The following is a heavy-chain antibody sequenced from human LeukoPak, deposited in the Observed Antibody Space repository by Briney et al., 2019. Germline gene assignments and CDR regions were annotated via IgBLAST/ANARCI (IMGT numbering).Heavy chain of an antibody. CDR3: AKDPVWNPSYYSYYMDV. D-gene: IGHD1-1*01. J-gene: IGHJ6*03. CDR2: ITGSGGST. V-gene: IGHV3-23*01. CDR1: GLTFSNYR. Sequence: PGGSLGVSCAASGLTFSNYRMSWIRQAPGKGLEWVSTITGSGGSTDYADSVSGRFTISRDNSKNTLFLQMNTLRAEDTAVYYCAKDPVWNPSYYSYYMDVWGRGTTVTVSS.